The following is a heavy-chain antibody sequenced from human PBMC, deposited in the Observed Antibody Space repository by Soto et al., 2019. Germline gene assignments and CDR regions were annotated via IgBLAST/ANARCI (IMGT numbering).Heavy chain of an antibody. CDR2: IYWDDNK. Sequence: SGPTLVDPTQTLTLTCTFSGISPSTSGVGVGWIRQPPGKALEWLALIYWDDNKPYSPSLRNRLTITKDTSKNQVVLTMTDMDPVETATYYCAHRRLEAGASVTTEFDYWALGALLTVSS. V-gene: IGHV2-5*02. J-gene: IGHJ4*02. CDR1: GISPSTSGVG. D-gene: IGHD4-17*01. CDR3: AHRRLEAGASVTTEFDY.